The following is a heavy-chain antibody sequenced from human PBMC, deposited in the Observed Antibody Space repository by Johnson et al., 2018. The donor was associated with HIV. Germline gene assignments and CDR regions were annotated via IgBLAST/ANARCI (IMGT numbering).Heavy chain of an antibody. V-gene: IGHV3-7*01. D-gene: IGHD3-22*01. Sequence: VQLVESGGGLVQPGGSLRLSCAASGFIFSNYWMTWVRQAPGKGLEWVANINQDGSRKHYAGSVEGRFFISSDNSKNALYLQMNSLRAEDTAVYYCTRGLDYYDSTGFRSASFDIWGQGTMVTVSS. CDR1: GFIFSNYW. CDR2: INQDGSRK. J-gene: IGHJ3*02. CDR3: TRGLDYYDSTGFRSASFDI.